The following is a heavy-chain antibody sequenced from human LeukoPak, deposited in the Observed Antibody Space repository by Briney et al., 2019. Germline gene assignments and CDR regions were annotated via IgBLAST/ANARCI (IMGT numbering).Heavy chain of an antibody. CDR3: AKDARRTSGWYYFDS. D-gene: IGHD6-19*01. Sequence: GGSLRLSCTASGFTFSNFDMGWVRQAPGKGLEWVSAITNRGDGTYFADSVKGRVTISRDNSKDTLYLQLNSLRADDTAVYYCAKDARRTSGWYYFDSWGQGTLVTVSS. CDR2: ITNRGDGT. J-gene: IGHJ4*02. CDR1: GFTFSNFD. V-gene: IGHV3-23*01.